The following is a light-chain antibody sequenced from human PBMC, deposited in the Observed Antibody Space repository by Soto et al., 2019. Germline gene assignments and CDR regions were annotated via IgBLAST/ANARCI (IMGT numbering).Light chain of an antibody. CDR2: RTS. CDR3: QQYNNWPPWT. V-gene: IGKV3-15*01. J-gene: IGKJ1*01. Sequence: EIVMTQSPATLSVSPGEIATLSFRASQSISSNLAWYQQKPGQAPRLLMFRTSSRATGFPARFSGSGSGTEFNLTISSLQSEDFAVYYCQQYNNWPPWTFGQGTKVDIK. CDR1: QSISSN.